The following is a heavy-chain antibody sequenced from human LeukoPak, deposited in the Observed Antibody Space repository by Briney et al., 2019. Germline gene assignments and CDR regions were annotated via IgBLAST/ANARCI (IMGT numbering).Heavy chain of an antibody. J-gene: IGHJ4*02. V-gene: IGHV1-3*01. CDR2: INAGNGNT. CDR1: GYTFTSYA. Sequence: GASVKVSCKASGYTFTSYAVHWVRQAPGQRLEWMGWINAGNGNTKYSQKFQGRVTITRDTSASTAYMELSSLRSEGTAVYYCARGPPIFGVVMYHFDYWGQGTLVTVSS. D-gene: IGHD3-3*01. CDR3: ARGPPIFGVVMYHFDY.